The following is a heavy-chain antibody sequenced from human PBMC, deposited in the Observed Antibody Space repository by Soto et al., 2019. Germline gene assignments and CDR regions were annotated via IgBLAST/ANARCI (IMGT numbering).Heavy chain of an antibody. Sequence: QVQLVQSGAEVKKPGSSVKVSCKASGGTFSSYAISWVRQAPGQGLEWMGGIIPIFGTANYAQKFQARVTITADESTSTAYRELSSLRAEDTAVYYCASPRAGWNSLFDYWGQGTLVTVAS. D-gene: IGHD1-7*01. CDR3: ASPRAGWNSLFDY. CDR1: GGTFSSYA. J-gene: IGHJ4*02. V-gene: IGHV1-69*01. CDR2: IIPIFGTA.